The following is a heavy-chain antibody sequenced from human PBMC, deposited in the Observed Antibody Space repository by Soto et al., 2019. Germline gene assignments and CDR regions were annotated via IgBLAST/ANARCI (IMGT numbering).Heavy chain of an antibody. CDR2: ISGSGSAI. J-gene: IGHJ4*02. CDR1: GFIFSPYS. CDR3: ARVRGHSYGYADY. D-gene: IGHD5-18*01. V-gene: IGHV3-48*02. Sequence: EVQLVESGGGLVQPGGSLRLSCAASGFIFSPYSMNWVRQAPGKGLEWVAFISGSGSAIYYADSVKGRFTISRDNAKNSLYLQMNRLRDEDRVVYYCARVRGHSYGYADYWGQGTLVTVSS.